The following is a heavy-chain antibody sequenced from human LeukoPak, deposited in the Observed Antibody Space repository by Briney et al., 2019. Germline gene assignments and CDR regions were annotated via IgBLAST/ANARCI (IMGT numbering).Heavy chain of an antibody. CDR3: ARDSWLGTPSGSYQP. Sequence: ASVKVTCKVSGYTFTGYYMHWVRQAPGQGLEWMGWINPNSGGTNHAQKFQGRVTMTRDTSISTAYMELSRLRSDDTAVYYCARDSWLGTPSGSYQPWGQGTLVTVSS. D-gene: IGHD1-26*01. V-gene: IGHV1-2*02. CDR1: GYTFTGYY. CDR2: INPNSGGT. J-gene: IGHJ5*02.